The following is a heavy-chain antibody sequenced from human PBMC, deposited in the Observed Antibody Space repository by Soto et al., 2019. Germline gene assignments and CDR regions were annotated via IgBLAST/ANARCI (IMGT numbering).Heavy chain of an antibody. Sequence: SETLSLTCTVSGGSISSGGYYWSWIRQHPGKGLEWIGYIYYSGSTYYNPSLKSRVTISVDTSKNQFSLKLSSVTAADTAVYYCARADCSSTSCLFDYWRQGTLVTVSS. CDR1: GGSISSGGYY. V-gene: IGHV4-31*03. D-gene: IGHD2-2*01. J-gene: IGHJ4*02. CDR2: IYYSGST. CDR3: ARADCSSTSCLFDY.